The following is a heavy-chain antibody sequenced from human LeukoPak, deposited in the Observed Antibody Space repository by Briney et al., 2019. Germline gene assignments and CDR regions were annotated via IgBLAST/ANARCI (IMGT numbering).Heavy chain of an antibody. CDR1: GFTFSSYT. CDR3: ARDVLSYGDSGVDY. CDR2: ISGSSTTI. Sequence: GGSLRLSCAASGFTFSSYTMTWARQAPGKGLEWVSYISGSSTTIYYADSVKGRFTISRDNAKNSLYLQMNSLRDEDTAVYYCARDVLSYGDSGVDYWGQGTLVTVSS. V-gene: IGHV3-48*02. J-gene: IGHJ4*02. D-gene: IGHD2-2*01.